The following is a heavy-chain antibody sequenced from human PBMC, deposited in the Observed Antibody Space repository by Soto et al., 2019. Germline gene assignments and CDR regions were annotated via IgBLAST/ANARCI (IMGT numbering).Heavy chain of an antibody. J-gene: IGHJ4*02. V-gene: IGHV4-59*01. Sequence: SETLSLTCTVSGGSISSYYWSWIRQPPGKGLEWIGYIYYSGSTNYNPSLKSRVTISVDTSKNQFSLKLSSVTAADTAVYYCARAYSSGSQTSFEDWGQGTLVTVSS. D-gene: IGHD6-19*01. CDR3: ARAYSSGSQTSFED. CDR2: IYYSGST. CDR1: GGSISSYY.